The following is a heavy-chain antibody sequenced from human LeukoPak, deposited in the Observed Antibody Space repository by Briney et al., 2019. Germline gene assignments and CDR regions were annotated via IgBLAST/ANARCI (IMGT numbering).Heavy chain of an antibody. J-gene: IGHJ3*02. CDR3: ARDKYSVGYYYDSSTDAFDI. Sequence: GGSLRLSCAASGFTFSSYWMHWVRQAPGKGLVWVSRINSDGSSTSYADSVKGRFTISRDNAKNTLYLQMNSLRAEDTAVYYCARDKYSVGYYYDSSTDAFDIWGQGTMVTVSS. V-gene: IGHV3-74*01. CDR2: INSDGSST. CDR1: GFTFSSYW. D-gene: IGHD3-22*01.